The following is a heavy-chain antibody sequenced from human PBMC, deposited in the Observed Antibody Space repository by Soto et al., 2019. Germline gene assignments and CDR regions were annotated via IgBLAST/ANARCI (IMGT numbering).Heavy chain of an antibody. CDR3: AKRPRALLTFDY. CDR1: TFIFSTYW. D-gene: IGHD1-26*01. Sequence: PGGSLRLSCAAPTFIFSTYWMTWVRQAPGKGLEWVANIKRDGSETHYADSVKGRFTISRDKSKNTLYLQMNSLRAEDTAIYYCAKRPRALLTFDYWGQGTLVTVSS. J-gene: IGHJ4*02. V-gene: IGHV3-7*03. CDR2: IKRDGSET.